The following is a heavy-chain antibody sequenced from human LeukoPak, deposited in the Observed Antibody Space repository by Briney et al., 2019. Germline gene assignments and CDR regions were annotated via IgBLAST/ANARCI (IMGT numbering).Heavy chain of an antibody. CDR2: ISGDGGST. D-gene: IGHD3-22*01. V-gene: IGHV3-43*02. J-gene: IGHJ5*02. Sequence: GGSLRLSCAASGFTFDDYAMHWVRQAPGKGLEWVSLISGDGGSTYYADSVKGRFTISRDNSKNSLYLQMNSLRTEDTALYYCAKDFGYYYSSGYYSSWGQGTLVTVSS. CDR1: GFTFDDYA. CDR3: AKDFGYYYSSGYYSS.